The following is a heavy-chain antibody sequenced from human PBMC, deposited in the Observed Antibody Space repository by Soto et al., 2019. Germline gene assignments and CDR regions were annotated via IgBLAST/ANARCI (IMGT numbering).Heavy chain of an antibody. J-gene: IGHJ5*02. V-gene: IGHV4-61*01. Sequence: QVQLQESGPGLVKPSETLSLSCSVSGGSVSSGSHYWSWIRQPPGKGLEWIAFIYDSGSTHYNPSLTRRVTISLHTSKNQFSLTLSSVAAADTAVYYCAGHSGEGWFDPWCQGNLVSVSS. CDR2: IYDSGST. CDR3: AGHSGEGWFDP. CDR1: GGSVSSGSHY. D-gene: IGHD5-12*01.